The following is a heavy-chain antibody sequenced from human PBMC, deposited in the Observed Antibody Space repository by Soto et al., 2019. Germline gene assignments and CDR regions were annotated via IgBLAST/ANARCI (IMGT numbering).Heavy chain of an antibody. CDR2: IYSSGTT. CDR3: ARGGGIAVAGVDF. V-gene: IGHV4-39*01. D-gene: IGHD6-19*01. J-gene: IGHJ4*02. Sequence: QLQLQESGPGLVKPSETLSLTCTVSGGSIISSSYCWGWIRQPPGKGLEWIGRIYSSGTTYYNSSLKSRVTISIDMSKKQFSLKLTSVTAADTAVYYCARGGGIAVAGVDFWGQGTQVTVSS. CDR1: GGSIISSSYC.